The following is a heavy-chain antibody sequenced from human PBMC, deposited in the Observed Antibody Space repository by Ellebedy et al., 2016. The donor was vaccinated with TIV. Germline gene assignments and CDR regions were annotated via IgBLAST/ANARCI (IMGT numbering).Heavy chain of an antibody. J-gene: IGHJ4*02. CDR3: ARAPGGGAYFDY. V-gene: IGHV4-34*12. CDR2: IIHSGST. Sequence: MPSETLSLTCAVYGGSFSAYYWSWIRQPPGKGLEWIGDIIHSGSTNYTPSLKSRVTMSVDTSKNQFSLKLTSVTAADTAVYYCARAPGGGAYFDYWGQGTLVTVSS. D-gene: IGHD1-26*01. CDR1: GGSFSAYY.